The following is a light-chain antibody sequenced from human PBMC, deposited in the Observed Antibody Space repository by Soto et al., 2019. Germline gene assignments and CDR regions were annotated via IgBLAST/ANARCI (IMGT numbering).Light chain of an antibody. CDR3: QQRSTWPPLT. J-gene: IGKJ4*01. CDR1: QSISSN. CDR2: DAS. V-gene: IGKV3-11*01. Sequence: EIVLTQSPATLSLSLGDRATLSCRASQSISSNLAWYQQKPGQPPRLLIYDASNRATGIPARFSGSGSGTDFTLTISRLEPEDFAVYSCQQRSTWPPLTFGGGTKLEMK.